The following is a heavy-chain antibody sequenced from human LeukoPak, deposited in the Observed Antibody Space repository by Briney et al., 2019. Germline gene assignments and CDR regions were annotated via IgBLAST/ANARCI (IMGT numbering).Heavy chain of an antibody. V-gene: IGHV3-11*06. CDR1: GFTFSDYY. CDR3: ARGTGTTAYFDY. D-gene: IGHD1-1*01. CDR2: ISSSSSYT. J-gene: IGHJ4*02. Sequence: GGSLRLSCAASGFTFSDYYMSWIRQAPGKGLEWVSYISSSSSYTKYGDSVKGRFTISRDNAKNSLYLQVNSLRAEDTAVYYCARGTGTTAYFDYWGQGTLVTVPS.